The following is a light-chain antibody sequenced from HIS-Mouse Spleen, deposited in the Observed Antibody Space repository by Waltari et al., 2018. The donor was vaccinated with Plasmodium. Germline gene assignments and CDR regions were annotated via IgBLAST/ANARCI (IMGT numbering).Light chain of an antibody. CDR3: QQYNNWPFT. CDR1: QSVSSN. CDR2: GAS. Sequence: EIVMTQSPATLSVSPGERATLSCRARQSVSSNLAWYQQKPGQAPRLRIYGASTRAPGIPARFSGSGSGTEFTLTISSLQSEDFAVYYCQQYNNWPFTFGPGTKVDIK. V-gene: IGKV3-15*01. J-gene: IGKJ3*01.